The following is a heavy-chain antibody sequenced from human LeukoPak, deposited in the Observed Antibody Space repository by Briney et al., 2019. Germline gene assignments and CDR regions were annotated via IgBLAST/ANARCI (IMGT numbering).Heavy chain of an antibody. Sequence: PGGSLRLSCGASGFTFRSYEMNWVGQAPGKGLDGVSYISIIGSTIYYADSVKGRFNISRDNAKNSLYLQLNSLRAEDTAVYYCAELGITMIGGVWGKGTTVTISS. V-gene: IGHV3-48*03. CDR2: ISIIGSTI. J-gene: IGHJ6*04. D-gene: IGHD3-10*02. CDR1: GFTFRSYE. CDR3: AELGITMIGGV.